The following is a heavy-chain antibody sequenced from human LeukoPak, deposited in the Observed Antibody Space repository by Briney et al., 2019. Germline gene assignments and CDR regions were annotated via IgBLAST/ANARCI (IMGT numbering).Heavy chain of an antibody. Sequence: SETLSLTCTVSGGSISSGDYYWRWIRQPPGTGLEWIGYIYYSGSTYYNPSLKSRVTISVDTSKNQFSLKLSSVTAADTAVYYCARGQLWLNYGMDVWGQETTVTVSS. CDR1: GGSISSGDYY. CDR3: ARGQLWLNYGMDV. D-gene: IGHD5-18*01. CDR2: IYYSGST. V-gene: IGHV4-30-4*01. J-gene: IGHJ6*02.